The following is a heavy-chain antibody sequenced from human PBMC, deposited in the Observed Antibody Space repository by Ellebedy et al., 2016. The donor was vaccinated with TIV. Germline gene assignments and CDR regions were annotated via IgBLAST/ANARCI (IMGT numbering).Heavy chain of an antibody. CDR2: ISSNGGST. J-gene: IGHJ4*02. V-gene: IGHV3-64D*06. Sequence: GESLKISCAASGFTFSSYAMHWVRQAPGKGLEYVSAISSNGGSTYYADSVKGRFTISRDNSKNTLYLQMSSLRAEDTAVYYCVKGAYVWGSYRFMGCFDYWGQGTLVTVSS. CDR1: GFTFSSYA. CDR3: VKGAYVWGSYRFMGCFDY. D-gene: IGHD3-16*02.